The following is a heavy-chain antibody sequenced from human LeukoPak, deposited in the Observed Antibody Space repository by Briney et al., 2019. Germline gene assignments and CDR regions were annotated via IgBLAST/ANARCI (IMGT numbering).Heavy chain of an antibody. CDR3: ARERCTNGVCYTRFDYYYGMDV. Sequence: GGSLRPSCAASGFTFSSYAMHWVRQAPGKGLEWVAVISYDGSNKYYADSVKGRFTISRDNSKNTLYLQMNSLRAEDTAVYYCARERCTNGVCYTRFDYYYGMDVWGQGTLVTVSS. CDR1: GFTFSSYA. D-gene: IGHD2-8*01. V-gene: IGHV3-30-3*01. J-gene: IGHJ6*02. CDR2: ISYDGSNK.